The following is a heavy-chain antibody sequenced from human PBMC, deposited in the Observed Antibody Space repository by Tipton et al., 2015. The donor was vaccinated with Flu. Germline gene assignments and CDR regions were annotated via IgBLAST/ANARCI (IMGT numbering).Heavy chain of an antibody. V-gene: IGHV4-59*01. CDR3: ARDQTYYYGSSDAFDI. D-gene: IGHD3-10*01. CDR1: GDSMRSYY. CDR2: IYYNGST. Sequence: LRLSCSVSGDSMRSYYWSWIRQPPGKGLEWIGTIYYNGSTDYNPSLSSRLTISVDMSKNQFSLKLTSVAAADTAVYYCARDQTYYYGSSDAFDIWGQGTMVTVSS. J-gene: IGHJ3*02.